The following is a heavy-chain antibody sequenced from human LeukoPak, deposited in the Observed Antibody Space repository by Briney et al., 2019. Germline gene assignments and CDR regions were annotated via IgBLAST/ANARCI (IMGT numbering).Heavy chain of an antibody. CDR1: GGTFSSYA. CDR3: AKNYYDSSGYYFVGY. J-gene: IGHJ4*02. Sequence: SVTVSCKASGGTFSSYAISWVRQAPGQGLEWMGRIIPILGIANYAQKFQGRVTITADKSTSTAYMELSSLRSEDTAVYYCAKNYYDSSGYYFVGYWGQGTLVTVSS. V-gene: IGHV1-69*04. D-gene: IGHD3-22*01. CDR2: IIPILGIA.